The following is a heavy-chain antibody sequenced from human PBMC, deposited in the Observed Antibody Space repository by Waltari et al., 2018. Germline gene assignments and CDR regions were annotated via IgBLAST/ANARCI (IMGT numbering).Heavy chain of an antibody. V-gene: IGHV3-23*01. J-gene: IGHJ6*02. Sequence: EAQLLESGGGLVQSGGSLTLSCTTSGFTLRSYAMNWIRQAPGKGLGWVSGVSGNGGVTKYADSVEGRFSISRDNSKNTLFLQMSGLKDEDTAIYYCAKIAGYCSNDVCSKAMDVWGQGTAVTVAS. CDR1: GFTLRSYA. CDR2: VSGNGGVT. CDR3: AKIAGYCSNDVCSKAMDV. D-gene: IGHD2-8*01.